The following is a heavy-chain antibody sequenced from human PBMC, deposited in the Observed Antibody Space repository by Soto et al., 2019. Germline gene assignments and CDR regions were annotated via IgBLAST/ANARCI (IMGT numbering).Heavy chain of an antibody. CDR2: ISYDGSNK. J-gene: IGHJ6*02. D-gene: IGHD3-3*01. CDR3: AKDWSGRGTAGMDV. V-gene: IGHV3-30*18. Sequence: PGGSLRLSCAASGFTFSSYGMHWVRQAPGKGLEWVAVISYDGSNKYYADSVKGRFTISRDNSKNTLYLQMNSLRAEDTAVYYCAKDWSGRGTAGMDVWGQGTTVTVSS. CDR1: GFTFSSYG.